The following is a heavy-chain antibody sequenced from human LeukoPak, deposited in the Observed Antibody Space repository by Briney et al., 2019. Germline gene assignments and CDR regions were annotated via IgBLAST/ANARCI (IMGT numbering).Heavy chain of an antibody. CDR2: ISYDGSNK. Sequence: GGSLRLSCAASGFTFSSYAMHWVRQAPGKGLEWVAVISYDGSNKYYADSVKGRFTISRDNSKNTLYLQMNSLRAEDTAVYYCARAWFGELHPVDYWGQGTLVTVSS. D-gene: IGHD3-10*01. CDR1: GFTFSSYA. CDR3: ARAWFGELHPVDY. V-gene: IGHV3-30*04. J-gene: IGHJ4*02.